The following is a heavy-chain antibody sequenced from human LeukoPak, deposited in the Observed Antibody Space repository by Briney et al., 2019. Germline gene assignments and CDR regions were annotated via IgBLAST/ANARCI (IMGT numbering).Heavy chain of an antibody. Sequence: GGSLRLSCAVSGFTFTSYWMNWVRQAPGKGLEWVGRIQSKTDGGKTDYAAPVKGRFTISRDDSKNTLYLQMNSLKTEDTAIYYCTTGIRGDWGQGTLVTVSS. J-gene: IGHJ4*02. CDR3: TTGIRGD. V-gene: IGHV3-15*07. CDR2: IQSKTDGGKT. D-gene: IGHD3-3*02. CDR1: GFTFTSYW.